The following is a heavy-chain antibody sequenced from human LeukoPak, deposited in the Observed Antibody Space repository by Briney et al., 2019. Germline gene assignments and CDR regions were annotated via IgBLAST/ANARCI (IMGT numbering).Heavy chain of an antibody. V-gene: IGHV3-30*18. J-gene: IGHJ4*02. CDR2: ISYDGSNK. CDR1: GFTFSSYG. D-gene: IGHD2-15*01. CDR3: AKNIRSGGSFFDY. Sequence: PGRSLRLSCAASGFTFSSYGMHWVRQAPGKGLEWVAVISYDGSNKYYADSVKGRFTISRDNSKNTLYLQMNSLRAEDTAVYYCAKNIRSGGSFFDYWGQGTLVTVSS.